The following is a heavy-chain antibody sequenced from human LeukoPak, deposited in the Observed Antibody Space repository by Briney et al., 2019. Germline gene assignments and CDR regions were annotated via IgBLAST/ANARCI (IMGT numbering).Heavy chain of an antibody. D-gene: IGHD3-10*01. J-gene: IGHJ6*04. CDR1: GFTFSSYE. CDR3: ARGPALLWFGELLHYYYGMDV. V-gene: IGHV3-48*03. Sequence: PGGSLRLSCAASGFTFSSYEVNWVRQAPGKGLEWVSYISSSGSTIYYADSVKGRFTISRDNAKNSLYLQMNSLRAEDTAVYYCARGPALLWFGELLHYYYGMDVWGKGTTVTVSS. CDR2: ISSSGSTI.